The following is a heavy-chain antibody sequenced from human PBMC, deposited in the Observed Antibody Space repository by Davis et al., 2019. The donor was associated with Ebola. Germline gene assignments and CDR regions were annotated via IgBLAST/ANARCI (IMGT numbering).Heavy chain of an antibody. CDR1: GFTVSANS. J-gene: IGHJ5*02. V-gene: IGHV3-66*01. CDR2: IDSGGYT. D-gene: IGHD6-13*01. Sequence: GESLKISCAASGFTVSANSMTWVRQAPGKGLQWVSVIDSGGYTYYADSVKGRFTISRDKSKNTLFLQMNSLRAEDTAVYYCARDRYSSSWLQGFDPWGQGTLVTVSS. CDR3: ARDRYSSSWLQGFDP.